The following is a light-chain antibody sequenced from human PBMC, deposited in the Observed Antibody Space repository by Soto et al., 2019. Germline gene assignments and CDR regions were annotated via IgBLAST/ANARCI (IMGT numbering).Light chain of an antibody. Sequence: DIQMTQSPSTLSASIGDRVTIACRASQGISNWLAWYQQKPGKAPKLLIFHASSLESGVPSRFSGSGSGTEFTLTISSLQSDDFATYYCQQYNTYPTFGQGTTVEIK. CDR2: HAS. J-gene: IGKJ1*01. CDR1: QGISNW. V-gene: IGKV1-5*01. CDR3: QQYNTYPT.